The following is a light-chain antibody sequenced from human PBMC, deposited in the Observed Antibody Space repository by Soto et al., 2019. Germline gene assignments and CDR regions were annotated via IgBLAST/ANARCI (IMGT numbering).Light chain of an antibody. CDR1: QSVHNF. CDR2: GAS. Sequence: DMAITHSPATLSLSPGARATISCQASQSVHNFLAWYQQKPGQAPRLLIYGASTRAAGIPARFSGSGSGTDFTLTISSLEPEDFAVYYCQQRSNWPPITFGQGTRLEIK. J-gene: IGKJ5*01. CDR3: QQRSNWPPIT. V-gene: IGKV3-11*01.